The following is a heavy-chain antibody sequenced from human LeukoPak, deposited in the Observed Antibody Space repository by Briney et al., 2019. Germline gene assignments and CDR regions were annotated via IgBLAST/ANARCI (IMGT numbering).Heavy chain of an antibody. D-gene: IGHD4-23*01. Sequence: SETLSLTCTVSGASITGYCWNWIRQSPGKGLEWIGYICHTGTTNSNPSLKSRVTKSVDTSKNQFSLKLTSVTAADTAVYFCVRWSDSQRAFDYWGQGTLVTVSS. CDR1: GASITGYC. CDR2: ICHTGTT. J-gene: IGHJ4*02. V-gene: IGHV4-59*01. CDR3: VRWSDSQRAFDY.